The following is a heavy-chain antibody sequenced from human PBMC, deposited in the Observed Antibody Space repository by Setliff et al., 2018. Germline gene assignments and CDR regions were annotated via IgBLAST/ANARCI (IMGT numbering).Heavy chain of an antibody. CDR2: MNPNSGNT. CDR1: GYTFTSYD. J-gene: IGHJ5*02. D-gene: IGHD3-3*01. CDR3: ARGRGLEWLPESWFDP. V-gene: IGHV1-8*02. Sequence: ASVKVSCKASGYTFTSYDINWVRQATGQGLEWMGWMNPNSGNTGYAQKFQGRVTMTRNTSISTAYMELSSLRSEDTAVYYCARGRGLEWLPESWFDPWGQGTLVTVSS.